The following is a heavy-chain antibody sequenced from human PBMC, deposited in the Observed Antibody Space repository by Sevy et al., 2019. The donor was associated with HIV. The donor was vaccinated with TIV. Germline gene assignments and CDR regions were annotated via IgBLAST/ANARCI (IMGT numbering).Heavy chain of an antibody. V-gene: IGHV1-18*01. Sequence: ASVKVSCKASGYTFTSYGISWVRQAPGQGLEWMGWISAYNGNTNYAQKLQGRVTMTTDTSTSTAYMELRSLRSDDTAVYYCARVIRPLYYYYMDVWGKGTTVTVSS. CDR1: GYTFTSYG. CDR2: ISAYNGNT. J-gene: IGHJ6*03. D-gene: IGHD3-16*01. CDR3: ARVIRPLYYYYMDV.